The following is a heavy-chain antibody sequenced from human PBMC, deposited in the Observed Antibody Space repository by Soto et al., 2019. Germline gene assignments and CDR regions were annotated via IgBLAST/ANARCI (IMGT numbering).Heavy chain of an antibody. CDR1: GGSVSSGSYY. CDR2: IYYSGST. Sequence: PSETLSLTCTVSGGSVSSGSYYWSWIRQPPGKGLEWIGYIYYSGSTNYNPSLKSQVTISVDTSKNQFSLKLSSVTTADTAVYYCASNWNSDAFDIWGQGTMVTVSS. V-gene: IGHV4-61*01. CDR3: ASNWNSDAFDI. D-gene: IGHD1-1*01. J-gene: IGHJ3*02.